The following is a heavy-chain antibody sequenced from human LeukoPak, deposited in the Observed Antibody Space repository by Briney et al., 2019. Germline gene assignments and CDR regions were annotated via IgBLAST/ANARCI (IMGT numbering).Heavy chain of an antibody. CDR1: GYTFTGYY. Sequence: RASVKVSCKASGYTFTGYYMHWVRQAPGQGLEWMGWINPNSGGTNYAQKFQGRVTMTRDTSISTAYMELSRLRSDDTAVYYCARGPPGYCSSTSCYTLIGAFDIWGQGTMVTVSS. CDR2: INPNSGGT. V-gene: IGHV1-2*02. D-gene: IGHD2-2*02. J-gene: IGHJ3*02. CDR3: ARGPPGYCSSTSCYTLIGAFDI.